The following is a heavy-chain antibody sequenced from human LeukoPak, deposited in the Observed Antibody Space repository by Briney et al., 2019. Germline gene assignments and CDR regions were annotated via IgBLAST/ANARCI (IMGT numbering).Heavy chain of an antibody. CDR3: ARDYGSGSYYKGSGIDY. J-gene: IGHJ4*02. V-gene: IGHV3-11*01. Sequence: LSLTCTVSGGSISSGGYYWSWIRQAPGKGLEWVSYISSSGSTIYYADSVKGRFTISRDNAKNSLYLQMNSLRAEDTAVYYCARDYGSGSYYKGSGIDYWGQGTLVTVSS. CDR1: GGSISSGGYY. CDR2: ISSSGSTI. D-gene: IGHD3-10*01.